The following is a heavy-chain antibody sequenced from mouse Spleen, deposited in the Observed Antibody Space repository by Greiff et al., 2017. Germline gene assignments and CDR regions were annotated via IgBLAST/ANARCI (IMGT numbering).Heavy chain of an antibody. CDR1: GFTFSSFG. CDR2: ISSGSSTI. CDR3: ARRGSHAWFAY. D-gene: IGHD1-1*01. J-gene: IGHJ3*01. V-gene: IGHV5-17*02. Sequence: EVMLVESGGGLVQPGGSRKLSCAASGFTFSSFGMHWVRQAPEKGLEWVAYISSGSSTIYYADTVKGRFTISRDNPKNTLFLQMTSLRSEDTAMYYCARRGSHAWFAYWGQGTLVTVSA.